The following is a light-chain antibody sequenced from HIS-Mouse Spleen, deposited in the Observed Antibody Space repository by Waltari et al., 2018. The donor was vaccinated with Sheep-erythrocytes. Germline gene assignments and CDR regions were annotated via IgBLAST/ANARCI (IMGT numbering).Light chain of an antibody. CDR3: QAWDSSTYV. V-gene: IGLV3-1*01. CDR1: KLGDKY. Sequence: SYELTQPPSVSVSPGQTASITCSGDKLGDKYACWYQQKPGQSPVLVIYQDSKRPSGFPERFSGSNAGNTATLTISGTQAMDEADYDCQAWDSSTYVFGTGTKVTVL. J-gene: IGLJ1*01. CDR2: QDS.